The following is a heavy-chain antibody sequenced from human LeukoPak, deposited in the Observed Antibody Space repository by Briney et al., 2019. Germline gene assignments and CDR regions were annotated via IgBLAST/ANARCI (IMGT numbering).Heavy chain of an antibody. V-gene: IGHV3-48*03. CDR1: GFTFSSYE. CDR3: AELGITMIGGV. CDR2: ISSSGSTI. J-gene: IGHJ6*04. Sequence: GGSLRLSCAASGFTFSSYEMIWVRQAPGKGLEWVSYISSSGSTIYYADSVKGRFTISRDNTKNSLYLQMNSLRAEDTAVYYCAELGITMIGGVWGKGTTVTISS. D-gene: IGHD3-10*02.